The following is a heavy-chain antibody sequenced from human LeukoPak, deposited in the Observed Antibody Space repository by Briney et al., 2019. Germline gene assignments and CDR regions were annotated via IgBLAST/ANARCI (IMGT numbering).Heavy chain of an antibody. V-gene: IGHV1-69*13. CDR1: GATFTSYA. Sequence: GASVNVCCKASGATFTSYAISWVRQAPGQCLEWMGGIIPIFGTANYAQKYQRIVTMTADESTSTAYMELRSLRSEDTAVYYCARGARGWLDPWGQGTLVTLSS. CDR3: ARGARGWLDP. CDR2: IIPIFGTA. J-gene: IGHJ5*02.